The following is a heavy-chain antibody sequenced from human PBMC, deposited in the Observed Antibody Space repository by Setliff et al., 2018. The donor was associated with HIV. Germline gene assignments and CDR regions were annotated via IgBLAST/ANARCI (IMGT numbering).Heavy chain of an antibody. V-gene: IGHV4-34*01. Sequence: SETLSLTCAVYGESFSGYYWTWIRQPPGKGLEWIGEINHRGTTNYNPSLKSRVTMSVDTSKNQFSLKPRSVTAADTALYFCARGFSGDYLFTGYLDVWGKGTTGTVSS. J-gene: IGHJ6*03. CDR2: INHRGTT. D-gene: IGHD3-22*01. CDR1: GESFSGYY. CDR3: ARGFSGDYLFTGYLDV.